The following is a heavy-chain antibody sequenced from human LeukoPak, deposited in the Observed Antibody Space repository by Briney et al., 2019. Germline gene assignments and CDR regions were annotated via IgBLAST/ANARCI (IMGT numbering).Heavy chain of an antibody. CDR3: AREAATGTTEGYYYYYYMDV. CDR1: GYTFTSYD. J-gene: IGHJ6*03. D-gene: IGHD1-1*01. Sequence: ASVKVSCKASGYTFTSYDINWVRQATGQGLEWMGWMNPNSGNTGYAQKFQGRVTMTRNTSISTAYMELSSLRSEDTAVYYCAREAATGTTEGYYYYYYMDVWGKGTTATVSS. V-gene: IGHV1-8*01. CDR2: MNPNSGNT.